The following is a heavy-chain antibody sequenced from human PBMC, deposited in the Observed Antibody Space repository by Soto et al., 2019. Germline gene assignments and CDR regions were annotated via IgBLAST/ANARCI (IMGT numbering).Heavy chain of an antibody. V-gene: IGHV4-61*01. Sequence: QVQLQESGPGLVKPSETLSLTCTVSGGSVSSGSYYWSWIRQPLGKGLEWIGYIYYSGSTNYNPSLKSRVTISVDTSKNQFSLKLSSVTAADTAVYYCARIGYSYGTIDYWGQGTLVTVSS. D-gene: IGHD5-18*01. CDR2: IYYSGST. CDR1: GGSVSSGSYY. J-gene: IGHJ4*02. CDR3: ARIGYSYGTIDY.